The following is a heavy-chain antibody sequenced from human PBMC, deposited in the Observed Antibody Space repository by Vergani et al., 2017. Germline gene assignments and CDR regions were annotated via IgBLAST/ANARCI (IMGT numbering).Heavy chain of an antibody. Sequence: QVQLQQSGPGLVKPSQTLSLTCAISGDSFSSNSDAWFWIRQSPSRGLEWLVRKYYRSKWYNDYAVSVKSRITINPDRSKNQLYLQLNSVTPEDTAVYYWARGESSSSWTTSRYDYGMEVWGQGTTVTVSS. J-gene: IGHJ6*02. V-gene: IGHV6-1*01. D-gene: IGHD6-13*01. CDR2: KYYRSKWYN. CDR1: GDSFSSNSDA. CDR3: ARGESSSSWTTSRYDYGMEV.